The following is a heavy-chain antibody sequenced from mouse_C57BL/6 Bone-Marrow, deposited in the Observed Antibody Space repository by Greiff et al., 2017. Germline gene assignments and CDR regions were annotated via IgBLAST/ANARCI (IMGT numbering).Heavy chain of an antibody. J-gene: IGHJ1*03. CDR2: IWWDDDK. V-gene: IGHV8-8*01. CDR3: ARIYRYYGSTYWYFDV. Sequence: QVTLKVSGPGILQPSQTLSLTCSFSGFSLSTFGMGVGWIRQPSGKGLEWLAHIWWDDDKYYNPALKSRLTISKDTSKNHVFLKIANVDTADTATYYCARIYRYYGSTYWYFDVWGTGTTVTVSS. D-gene: IGHD1-1*01. CDR1: GFSLSTFGMG.